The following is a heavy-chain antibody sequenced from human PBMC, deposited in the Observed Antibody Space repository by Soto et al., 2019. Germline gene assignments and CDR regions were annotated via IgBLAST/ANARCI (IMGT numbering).Heavy chain of an antibody. CDR2: ISWNSGSI. D-gene: IGHD3-3*01. CDR1: GFTFDDYA. CDR3: AKAGFWSGYCSLVDY. V-gene: IGHV3-9*01. J-gene: IGHJ4*02. Sequence: EVQLVESGGGLVQPGRSLRLSCAASGFTFDDYAMHWVRQAPGKGLEWVSGISWNSGSIGYADSVKGRFTISRDNAKNSLYLQMNSLRAEDTALYYWAKAGFWSGYCSLVDYWGQGTLVTVSS.